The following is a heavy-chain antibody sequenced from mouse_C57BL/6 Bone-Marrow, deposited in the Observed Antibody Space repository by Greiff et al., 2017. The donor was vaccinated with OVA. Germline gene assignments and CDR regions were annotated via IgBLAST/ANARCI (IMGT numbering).Heavy chain of an antibody. Sequence: EVQLQQSVAGLVRPGASVKLSCAASGFNIKNTSMHWVRQSPEQGLEWIGRIDPADGNTKYAPKFQGRATISADTSSNTAYLQLSSLTSEDTAIYYCASYDDHYFDYWGQGTTLTVSS. CDR3: ASYDDHYFDY. V-gene: IGHV14-3*01. CDR2: IDPADGNT. J-gene: IGHJ2*01. D-gene: IGHD2-12*01. CDR1: GFNIKNTS.